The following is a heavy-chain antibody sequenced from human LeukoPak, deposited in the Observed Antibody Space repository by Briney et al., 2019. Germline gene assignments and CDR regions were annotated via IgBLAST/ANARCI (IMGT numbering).Heavy chain of an antibody. CDR3: ARGFYGSGSYSSPGFHAFDL. CDR1: GGSISSNNW. V-gene: IGHV4-4*02. Sequence: SGTLSLTCAVSGGSISSNNWWSWVRQPPGKGLEWIVEIYHSGSTDYNPSLESRVTISVDKSQNQFSLKLSSVTAADTAVYYCARGFYGSGSYSSPGFHAFDLWGQGTMVTVSS. D-gene: IGHD3-10*01. CDR2: IYHSGST. J-gene: IGHJ3*01.